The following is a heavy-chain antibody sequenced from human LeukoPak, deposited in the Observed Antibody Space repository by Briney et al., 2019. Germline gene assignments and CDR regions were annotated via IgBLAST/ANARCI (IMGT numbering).Heavy chain of an antibody. D-gene: IGHD6-13*01. CDR2: INTDGSNT. CDR3: ARVMREYSSSWYNVFDI. CDR1: GFTFSSYW. Sequence: GGSLRLSCAASGFTFSSYWMHWVRHAPGKGLVWVSRINTDGSNTSYADSVKGRFTISRDNAKNTLYLQMNSLRAADTAVYYCARVMREYSSSWYNVFDIWSQGTMATVSS. J-gene: IGHJ3*02. V-gene: IGHV3-74*01.